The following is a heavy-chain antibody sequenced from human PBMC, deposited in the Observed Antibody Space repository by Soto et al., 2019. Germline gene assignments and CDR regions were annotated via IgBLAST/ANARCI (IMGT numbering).Heavy chain of an antibody. D-gene: IGHD3-22*01. Sequence: SETLSLTCAVYGGSFSGYYWSWIRQPPGKGLEWIGEINHSGSTNYNPSLKSRVTISVDTSKNQFSLKLSSVTAADTAVYYCARWVGRWLATYYYYYMDVWGKGTTVTVSS. V-gene: IGHV4-34*01. CDR1: GGSFSGYY. CDR2: INHSGST. CDR3: ARWVGRWLATYYYYYMDV. J-gene: IGHJ6*03.